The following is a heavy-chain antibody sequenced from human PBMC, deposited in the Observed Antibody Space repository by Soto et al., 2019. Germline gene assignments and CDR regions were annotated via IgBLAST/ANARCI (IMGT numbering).Heavy chain of an antibody. CDR2: VNAGNGNT. V-gene: IGHV1-3*05. J-gene: IGHJ6*02. Sequence: HVQLVQSGAEEKKPGASVKVSCKASGYTFTSYAIHWVRQAPGQRLAWMGWVNAGNGNTKYSQKFRGRVTITRDTSTGTVYMRLSSLSSKDTAVYYCASRQIQLAPSGIDVWGQGTPVTVSS. D-gene: IGHD1-1*01. CDR3: ASRQIQLAPSGIDV. CDR1: GYTFTSYA.